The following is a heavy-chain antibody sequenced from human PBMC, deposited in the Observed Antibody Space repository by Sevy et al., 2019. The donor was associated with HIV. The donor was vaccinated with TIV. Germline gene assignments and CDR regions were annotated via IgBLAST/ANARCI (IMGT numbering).Heavy chain of an antibody. D-gene: IGHD4-17*01. Sequence: GGSLRLSCAASGFTFSDYYMSWIRQAPGKGLEWISYISGSDGTIYYADSVKGRFTISRDNAKNTLHLQMISLRAEDTAVYYCARDHVKDGDLGDYYYYAMDVWGQGTTVTVSS. CDR2: ISGSDGTI. CDR3: ARDHVKDGDLGDYYYYAMDV. J-gene: IGHJ6*02. CDR1: GFTFSDYY. V-gene: IGHV3-11*01.